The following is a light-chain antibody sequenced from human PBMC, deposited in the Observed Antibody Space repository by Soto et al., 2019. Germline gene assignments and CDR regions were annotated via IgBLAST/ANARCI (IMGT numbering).Light chain of an antibody. V-gene: IGKV1-5*01. CDR3: QQYNSYLYT. Sequence: DIPMTQSPSTLSASVGDRVTITCRASQSISSWLAWYQQKPGKAPKLLIYDASSLESGVPSRFSVSGAGTEFTLTISSLQPDDFATYYRQQYNSYLYTFGQGTKLEIK. CDR1: QSISSW. J-gene: IGKJ2*01. CDR2: DAS.